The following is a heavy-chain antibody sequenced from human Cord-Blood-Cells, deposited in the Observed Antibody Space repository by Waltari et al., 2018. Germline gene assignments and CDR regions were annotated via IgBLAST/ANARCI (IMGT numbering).Heavy chain of an antibody. Sequence: QVQLQESGPGLVKPSETLSLTCTVSGGSISSYYWSWIRQPAGKGLEWIGRIYTSGSTNYYPSLKSRVTMSVDTSKNQFSLKLSSVTAADTAGYYCARTPRSGSYYYFDYWGHGTLVTVSS. D-gene: IGHD1-26*01. CDR3: ARTPRSGSYYYFDY. V-gene: IGHV4-4*07. CDR2: IYTSGST. J-gene: IGHJ4*01. CDR1: GGSISSYY.